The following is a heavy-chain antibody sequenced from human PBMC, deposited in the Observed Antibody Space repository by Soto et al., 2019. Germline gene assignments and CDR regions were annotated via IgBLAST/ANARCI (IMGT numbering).Heavy chain of an antibody. CDR2: ISYDGSNK. CDR1: GFTFSSYG. CDR3: AKGRYDILTGYYNKYGMDV. Sequence: GGSLRLSCAASGFTFSSYGMHWVRQAPGKGLEWVAVISYDGSNKYYADNVKGQFTISRDNSKNTLYLQMNRLRAEDTAVYYCAKGRYDILTGYYNKYGMDVWGQGTTVTVSS. V-gene: IGHV3-30*18. J-gene: IGHJ6*02. D-gene: IGHD3-9*01.